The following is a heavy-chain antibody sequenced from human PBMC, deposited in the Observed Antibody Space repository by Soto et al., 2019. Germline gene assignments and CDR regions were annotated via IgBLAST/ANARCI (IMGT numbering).Heavy chain of an antibody. CDR2: ISSSGSTI. CDR1: GFTFSSYE. CDR3: ARGFYYDSSGYYYDY. Sequence: GGSLRLSCAASGFTFSSYEMNWVRQAPGKGLEWVSYISSSGSTIYYADSVKGRFTISRDNAKNSLYLQMNSLRAEDTAVYYCARGFYYDSSGYYYDYWGQGTLVTVSS. D-gene: IGHD3-22*01. J-gene: IGHJ4*02. V-gene: IGHV3-48*03.